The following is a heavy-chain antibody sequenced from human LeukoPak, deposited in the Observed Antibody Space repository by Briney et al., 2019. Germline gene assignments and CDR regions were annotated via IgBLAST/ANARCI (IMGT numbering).Heavy chain of an antibody. J-gene: IGHJ4*02. CDR1: GFTFRRYT. Sequence: PGGSLRLSCTASGFTFRRYTINWVRQAPGKGLEWVSSISSNGYYIYYAVSLEGRFTISRDNAKNSLYPQMDGLRAEDTAMYYCAREGGTFSSNLDYFDLWGQGTLVTVSS. CDR3: AREGGTFSSNLDYFDL. CDR2: ISSNGYYI. V-gene: IGHV3-21*01. D-gene: IGHD6-13*01.